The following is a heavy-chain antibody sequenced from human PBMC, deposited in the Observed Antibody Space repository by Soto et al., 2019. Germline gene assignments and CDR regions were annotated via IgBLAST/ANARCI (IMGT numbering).Heavy chain of an antibody. D-gene: IGHD6-13*01. J-gene: IGHJ5*02. CDR1: GGSISSYY. CDR3: ARRIAAAGTVFFDP. V-gene: IGHV4-59*01. CDR2: IYYSGST. Sequence: SETLSLTCTVSGGSISSYYWSWIRQPPGKGLEWIGYIYYSGSTNYNPSLKSRVTISVDTSKNQFSLKLSSVTAADTAVYYCARRIAAAGTVFFDPWGQGTLVTVSS.